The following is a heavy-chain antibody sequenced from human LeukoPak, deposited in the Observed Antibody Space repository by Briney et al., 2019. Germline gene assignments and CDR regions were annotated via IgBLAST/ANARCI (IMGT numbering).Heavy chain of an antibody. J-gene: IGHJ5*02. V-gene: IGHV1-46*01. CDR1: GYTFTSYY. CDR3: AVVVVAATGFFGWFDP. CDR2: INPSGGST. D-gene: IGHD2-15*01. Sequence: ASVKVSCKASGYTFTSYYMHWVRQAPGQGLEWMGIINPSGGSTSYAQKFQGRVTMTRDTSTSTVYMELSSLRSDDTAVYYCAVVVVAATGFFGWFDPWGQGTLVTVSS.